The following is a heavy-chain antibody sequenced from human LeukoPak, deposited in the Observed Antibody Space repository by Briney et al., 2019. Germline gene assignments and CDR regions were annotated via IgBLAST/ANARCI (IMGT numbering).Heavy chain of an antibody. J-gene: IGHJ4*02. CDR1: GGSISSSSYY. D-gene: IGHD2-2*01. CDR2: IYYSGST. Sequence: PSETLSLTCTVSGGSISSSSYYWGWIRQPPGKGLEWIGSIYYSGSTYYNPSLKSRVTISVDTSKNQFSLKLSSVTAADTAVYYCARSDIVVVPAALEGGYYFDYWGQGTLVTVSS. V-gene: IGHV4-39*01. CDR3: ARSDIVVVPAALEGGYYFDY.